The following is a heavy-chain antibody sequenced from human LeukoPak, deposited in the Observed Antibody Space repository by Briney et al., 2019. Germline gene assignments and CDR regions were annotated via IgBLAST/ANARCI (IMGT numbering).Heavy chain of an antibody. CDR1: GFTFSSYA. CDR2: ISYDGSNK. V-gene: IGHV3-30*04. J-gene: IGHJ4*02. Sequence: PGGSLRLSCAASGFTFSSYAMHWVRQAPGKGLEWVAVISYDGSNKYYADSVKGRFTISRDNSKNTLYLQMNSLRAEDTAVYYCAKDVISGSYYYFDYWGQGTLVTVSS. CDR3: AKDVISGSYYYFDY. D-gene: IGHD1-26*01.